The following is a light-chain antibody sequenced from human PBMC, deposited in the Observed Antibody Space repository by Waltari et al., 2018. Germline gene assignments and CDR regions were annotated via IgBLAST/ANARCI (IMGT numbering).Light chain of an antibody. Sequence: QSALTQPASVSGSPGQSITISCTGTRRDVGRYNYVPWYHQYPGKAPKLMISEVSNRPSGISNRFSGSKSGNTASLTISGLQAEDEAYYYCSSYTGRSTLLYVFGTGTKVTVL. CDR3: SSYTGRSTLLYV. CDR2: EVS. CDR1: RRDVGRYNY. V-gene: IGLV2-14*01. J-gene: IGLJ1*01.